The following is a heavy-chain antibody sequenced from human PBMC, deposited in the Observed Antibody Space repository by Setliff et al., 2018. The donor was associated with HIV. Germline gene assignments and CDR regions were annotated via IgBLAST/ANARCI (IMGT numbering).Heavy chain of an antibody. V-gene: IGHV1-2*06. J-gene: IGHJ4*02. Sequence: ASVKVSCKTSGYTFTAYYMHWVRQAPGQGLEWMGRINPSSGGTNYPQKFQGRVTMTRDTSIGAAYMELSSLRSDDTALYFCARGAEDLAINPPSFDYYFDYWGQGTPVTVSS. CDR1: GYTFTAYY. D-gene: IGHD3-9*01. CDR2: INPSSGGT. CDR3: ARGAEDLAINPPSFDYYFDY.